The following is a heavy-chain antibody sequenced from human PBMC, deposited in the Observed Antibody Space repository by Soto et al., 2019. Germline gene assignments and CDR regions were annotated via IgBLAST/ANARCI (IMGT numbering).Heavy chain of an antibody. CDR2: ISYDGSNK. V-gene: IGHV3-30*03. Sequence: GGSLRLSCAASGFTFSSYGMHWVRQAPGKGLEWVAVISYDGSNKYYADSVKGRFTISRDNSKNTLYLQMNSLRAEDTAVYYCARVIAAAGTNAKDAFDIWGQGTMVTVSS. CDR1: GFTFSSYG. CDR3: ARVIAAAGTNAKDAFDI. J-gene: IGHJ3*02. D-gene: IGHD6-13*01.